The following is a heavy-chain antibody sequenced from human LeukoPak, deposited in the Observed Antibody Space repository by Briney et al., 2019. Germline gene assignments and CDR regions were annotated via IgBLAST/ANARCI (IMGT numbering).Heavy chain of an antibody. CDR2: IYPGDSDT. V-gene: IGHV5-51*01. D-gene: IGHD1-7*01. J-gene: IGHJ3*01. CDR1: GYTFANHC. CDR3: ARTRGTTLILGSPFDV. Sequence: GESLKISCRASGYTFANHCIIWVRQMPGKGLEWMGSIYPGDSDTRHSPSLQGLVTISADKSISTAFLQWNTLKPSDTATYYCARTRGTTLILGSPFDVWGQGTMVTVSS.